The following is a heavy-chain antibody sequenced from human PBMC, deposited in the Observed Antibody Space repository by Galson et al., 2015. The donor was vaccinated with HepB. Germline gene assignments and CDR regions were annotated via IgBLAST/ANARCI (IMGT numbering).Heavy chain of an antibody. V-gene: IGHV1-69*13. Sequence: SVKVSCKASGGTFSSYAISWVRQAPGQGLEWMGGIIPIFGTANYAQKFQGRVTITADESTSTAYMELSSLRSEDTAVYYCAREPLNYDILTGSKGHYMDVWGKGTTVTVSS. CDR2: IIPIFGTA. CDR1: GGTFSSYA. J-gene: IGHJ6*03. CDR3: AREPLNYDILTGSKGHYMDV. D-gene: IGHD3-9*01.